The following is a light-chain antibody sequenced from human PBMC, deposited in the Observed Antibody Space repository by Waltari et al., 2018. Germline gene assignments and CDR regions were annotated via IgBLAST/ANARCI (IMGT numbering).Light chain of an antibody. CDR2: KDT. J-gene: IGLJ2*01. Sequence: SFELTQPPSVSVSPGQTATITCSGDALPKQYVYWYQQKPGQAPVPLIYKDTERPSDIPERFSGSTSGTGTTVTLTIGGVQAEDEADYYCQSIDVDALTFGGGTKLTVL. V-gene: IGLV3-25*03. CDR1: ALPKQY. CDR3: QSIDVDALT.